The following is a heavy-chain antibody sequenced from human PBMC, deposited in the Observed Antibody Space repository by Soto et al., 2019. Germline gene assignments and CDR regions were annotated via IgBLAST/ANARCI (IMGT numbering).Heavy chain of an antibody. J-gene: IGHJ6*02. CDR1: GFSFNIYW. Sequence: GESLKISCKGSGFSFNIYWMSWVRQMPGKGLEWMGRIDRSDSYTNYSPSFQGHVTISADKSISTAYLQWSSLKASDTAMYYCATPLAPFGYGMDVWGQGTTVTVSS. D-gene: IGHD3-10*01. CDR3: ATPLAPFGYGMDV. V-gene: IGHV5-10-1*01. CDR2: IDRSDSYT.